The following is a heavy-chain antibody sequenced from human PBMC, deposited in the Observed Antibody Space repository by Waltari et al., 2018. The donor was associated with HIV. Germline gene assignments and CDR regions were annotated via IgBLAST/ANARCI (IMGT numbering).Heavy chain of an antibody. Sequence: TFSSYGMHWVRQAPGKGLEWVAVISYDGSNKYYADSVKGRFTISRDNSKNTLYLQMNSLRAEDTAVYYCAKEGGVGATRRGAFDIWGQGTMVTVSS. CDR2: ISYDGSNK. V-gene: IGHV3-30*18. J-gene: IGHJ3*02. CDR1: TFSSYG. D-gene: IGHD1-26*01. CDR3: AKEGGVGATRRGAFDI.